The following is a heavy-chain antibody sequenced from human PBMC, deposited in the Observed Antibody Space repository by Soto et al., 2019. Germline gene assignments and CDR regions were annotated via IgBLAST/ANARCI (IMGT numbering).Heavy chain of an antibody. J-gene: IGHJ4*02. Sequence: GGSLRLSCTASGFTFSDYYMSWIRQAPGKGLEWVSYISSSGSTIYYADSVKGRFTISRDNSKNTLYLQMNSLRAEDTALYYCAKPLGDWSYGYFDYCGQGTLVTVSS. D-gene: IGHD1-7*01. CDR3: AKPLGDWSYGYFDY. V-gene: IGHV3-11*04. CDR2: ISSSGSTI. CDR1: GFTFSDYY.